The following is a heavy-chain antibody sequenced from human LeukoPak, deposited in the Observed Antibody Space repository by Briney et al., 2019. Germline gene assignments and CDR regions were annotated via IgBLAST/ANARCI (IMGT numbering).Heavy chain of an antibody. V-gene: IGHV1-69*13. CDR2: IIPIFGTA. J-gene: IGHJ4*02. CDR1: GGTFSSYA. Sequence: SVKVSCKASGGTFSSYAISWVRQAPGQGLEWMGGIIPIFGTANYAQKFQGRVTITADESTSTAYMELSSLRSEDTAVYYCARAVAGQYYFDYWGQGTLVTVSS. CDR3: ARAVAGQYYFDY. D-gene: IGHD6-19*01.